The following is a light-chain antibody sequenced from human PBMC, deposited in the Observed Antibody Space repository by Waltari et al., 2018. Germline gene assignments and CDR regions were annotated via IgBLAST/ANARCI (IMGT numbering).Light chain of an antibody. J-gene: IGKJ1*01. V-gene: IGKV4-1*01. CDR3: QQYYATLRT. CDR1: QSLLASANNKNY. CDR2: WAS. Sequence: DIVMTQSPASLSVSLGERATIHCKSSQSLLASANNKNYLAWYQKKPGQAPKLLISWASNRESGVPERFSGSGSGTDFTLTISSLQAEDVAVYYCQQYYATLRTFGQGTKVEI.